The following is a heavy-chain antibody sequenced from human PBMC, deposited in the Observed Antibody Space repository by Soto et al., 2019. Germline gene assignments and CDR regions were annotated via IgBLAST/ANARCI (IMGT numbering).Heavy chain of an antibody. D-gene: IGHD6-25*01. J-gene: IGHJ5*02. CDR3: GAARRAKNWFDP. CDR1: GGTFSSYA. Sequence: ASVKVSCKASGGTFSSYAISWVRQAPGQGLEWMGGIIPIFGTANYAQKFQGGFTITADGSTSTAYMELSSLGSEDTAVYYCGAARRAKNWFDPWGQGTLVTVSS. CDR2: IIPIFGTA. V-gene: IGHV1-69*13.